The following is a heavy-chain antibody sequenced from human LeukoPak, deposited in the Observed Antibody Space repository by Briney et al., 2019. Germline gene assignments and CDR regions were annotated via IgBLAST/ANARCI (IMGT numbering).Heavy chain of an antibody. J-gene: IGHJ4*02. Sequence: GGSLRLSCTASGFTFADYVMSWVRQAPGKGLEWVCFIGSKPYGGTTEYAASGVGRFIISRDDSKSIANLQMNSLTTEDTAVYYCTRNAKHYYYDSSAYHYWGQGTLVTVSS. CDR1: GFTFADYV. CDR2: IGSKPYGGTT. D-gene: IGHD3-22*01. CDR3: TRNAKHYYYDSSAYHY. V-gene: IGHV3-49*04.